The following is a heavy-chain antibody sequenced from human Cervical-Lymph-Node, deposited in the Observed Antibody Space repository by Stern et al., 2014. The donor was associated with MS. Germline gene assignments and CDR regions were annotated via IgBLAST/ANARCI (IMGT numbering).Heavy chain of an antibody. Sequence: QVQLQESGPGLVKPSETLSLTCAVSGDSISSYTHYWAWIRQPPGKGLEWIGSVYYSGATYYNPSLKCPVTISVDTSKNPFSLGLTSVTAADTAVYYCAKHACTGAACPFDLWGQGTLVTVSS. CDR2: VYYSGAT. CDR1: GDSISSYTHY. J-gene: IGHJ4*02. V-gene: IGHV4-39*01. CDR3: AKHACTGAACPFDL. D-gene: IGHD2-8*02.